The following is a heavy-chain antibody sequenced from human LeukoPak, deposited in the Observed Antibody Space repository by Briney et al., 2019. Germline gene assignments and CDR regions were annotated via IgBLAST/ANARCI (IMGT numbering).Heavy chain of an antibody. CDR3: AKSIPAAITSLDY. D-gene: IGHD2-2*01. CDR1: GFTFSSYG. V-gene: IGHV3-33*06. J-gene: IGHJ4*02. Sequence: TGGSLRLSCAASGFTFSSYGMHWVRQAPGKGLEWVAVIWYDGSNKYYADSVKGRFTISRDNSKSTLYLQMNSLRAEDTAVYYCAKSIPAAITSLDYWGQGTLVTVSS. CDR2: IWYDGSNK.